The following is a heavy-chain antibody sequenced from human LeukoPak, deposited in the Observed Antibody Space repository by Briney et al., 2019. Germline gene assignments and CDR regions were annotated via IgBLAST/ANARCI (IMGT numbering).Heavy chain of an antibody. V-gene: IGHV3-74*01. CDR3: ARERTSGWDAFDF. D-gene: IGHD6-19*01. Sequence: GGSLRLSCAASGFTFSSFWMHWVRQAPGKGLVWVSRINSVGSSTSYADSVKGRFAISRDNAKNTLYLQMNSLRAEDTAVYYCARERTSGWDAFDFWGQGTLVTVSS. J-gene: IGHJ4*02. CDR1: GFTFSSFW. CDR2: INSVGSST.